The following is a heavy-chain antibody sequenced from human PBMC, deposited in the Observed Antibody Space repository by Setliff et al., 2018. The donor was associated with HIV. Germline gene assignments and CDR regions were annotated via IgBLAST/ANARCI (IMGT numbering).Heavy chain of an antibody. Sequence: GESLRLSCAASGFTFSKFSMSWVRQAPGKGLEWISSISSTGRYIDYADSLRGRFTISRDNARRNSLYLHLVDLGAEDTAIYYCARDAYGDSYFDYWGQGTLVTVSS. V-gene: IGHV3-21*01. CDR3: ARDAYGDSYFDY. D-gene: IGHD4-17*01. CDR1: GFTFSKFS. J-gene: IGHJ4*02. CDR2: ISSTGRYI.